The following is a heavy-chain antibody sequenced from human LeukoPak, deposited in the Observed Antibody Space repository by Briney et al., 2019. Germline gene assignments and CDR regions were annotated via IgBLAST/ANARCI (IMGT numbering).Heavy chain of an antibody. CDR1: TGSVNSNY. V-gene: IGHV4-59*08. CDR2: IYYSGST. J-gene: IGHJ3*02. D-gene: IGHD3-10*01. CDR3: ARHLAPVRGGAVRAFDI. Sequence: SETLSLNSSVFTGSVNSNYWGRIGHRQGKELKWYGYIYYSGSTTHNPSLKSRVTIRVDTYKRQFSLKLSSVTDADTAVYYCARHLAPVRGGAVRAFDIWGEGAMVTVSS.